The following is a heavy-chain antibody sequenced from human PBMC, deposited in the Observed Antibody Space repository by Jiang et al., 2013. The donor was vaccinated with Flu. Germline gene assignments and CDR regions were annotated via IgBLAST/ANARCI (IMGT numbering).Heavy chain of an antibody. CDR2: INHSGST. Sequence: LLKPSETLSPTCAVYGGSFSGYYWSWIRQPPGKGLEWIGEINHSGSTNYNPSLKSRVTISVDTSKNQFSLKLSSVTAADTAVYYCARVVRGILKPRSYYYYYGMDVWGQGTTVTVSS. D-gene: IGHD2-15*01. J-gene: IGHJ6*02. V-gene: IGHV4-34*01. CDR3: ARVVRGILKPRSYYYYYGMDV. CDR1: GGSFSGYY.